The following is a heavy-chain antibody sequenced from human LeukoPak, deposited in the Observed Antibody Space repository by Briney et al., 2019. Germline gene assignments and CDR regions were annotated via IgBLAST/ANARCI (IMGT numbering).Heavy chain of an antibody. CDR3: ARGLTGPPDLRYFDWLLDY. D-gene: IGHD3-9*01. CDR2: IIPILGIA. V-gene: IGHV1-69*04. Sequence: SVKVSCKASGGTFSSYAISWVRQAPGQGLEWMGRIIPILGIANYAQKFQGRVTITADKSTSTAYMELSSLRSEDTAVYYCARGLTGPPDLRYFDWLLDYWGQGTLVTVSS. J-gene: IGHJ4*02. CDR1: GGTFSSYA.